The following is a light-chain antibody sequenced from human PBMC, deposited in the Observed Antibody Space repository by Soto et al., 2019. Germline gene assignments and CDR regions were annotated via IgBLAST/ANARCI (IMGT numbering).Light chain of an antibody. CDR2: DAS. J-gene: IGKJ5*01. V-gene: IGKV3-11*01. Sequence: IVMTQSPATLSVSPGERATLTCRAGQNIHTNLAWYQQKPGQAPRLLFYDASNRATGIPARFSGSGSGTDFTLTISSLEPEDFAVYYCQQRSNWLITFGQGTRLEIK. CDR3: QQRSNWLIT. CDR1: QNIHTN.